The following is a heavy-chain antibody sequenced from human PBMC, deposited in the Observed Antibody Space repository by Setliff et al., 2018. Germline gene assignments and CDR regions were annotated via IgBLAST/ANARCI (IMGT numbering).Heavy chain of an antibody. CDR1: GYTLINYG. D-gene: IGHD2-15*01. CDR2: IGAYTGNT. V-gene: IGHV1-18*01. CDR3: SRLVRFCTRIVCQRLSGDDY. Sequence: ASVKVSCKASGYTLINYGISWVRQAPGQGLEWMGWIGAYTGNTNYAQKFQGRVTMTTDTSTSTAYMELSSLRSDDTAIYFCSRLVRFCTRIVCQRLSGDDYWGQGTLVTVSS. J-gene: IGHJ4*02.